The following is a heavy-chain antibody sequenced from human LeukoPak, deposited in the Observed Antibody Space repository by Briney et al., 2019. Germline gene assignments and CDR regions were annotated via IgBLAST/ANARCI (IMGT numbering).Heavy chain of an antibody. V-gene: IGHV3-48*01. Sequence: GGSLRLSCAASGFTFSSYSMNWVRQAPGKGLEWVSYISSSSSTMYYADSVKGRFTISGDNAKNSLYLQMNSLRAEDTAVYYCARALQTYYYDSSGYLNRFDPWGQGTLVTVSS. CDR3: ARALQTYYYDSSGYLNRFDP. CDR2: ISSSSSTM. J-gene: IGHJ5*02. D-gene: IGHD3-22*01. CDR1: GFTFSSYS.